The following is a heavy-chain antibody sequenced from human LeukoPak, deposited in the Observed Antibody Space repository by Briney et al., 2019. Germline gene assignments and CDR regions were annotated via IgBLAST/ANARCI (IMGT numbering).Heavy chain of an antibody. J-gene: IGHJ6*03. CDR1: GYSFPSYW. Sequence: GESLKISCKGSGYSFPSYWIGWVRQMPGKGLEWMGIIYPGDSDTRYSPSFQGQVTISADKSISTAYLQWSSLKASDTAMYYCARIPGDHYYYYYMDVWGKGTTVTVSS. V-gene: IGHV5-51*01. D-gene: IGHD7-27*01. CDR2: IYPGDSDT. CDR3: ARIPGDHYYYYYMDV.